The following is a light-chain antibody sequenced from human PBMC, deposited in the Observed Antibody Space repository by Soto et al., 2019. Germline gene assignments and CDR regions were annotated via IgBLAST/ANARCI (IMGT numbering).Light chain of an antibody. J-gene: IGKJ5*01. Sequence: IVLPQSPATLSLFPGERTTLFCRASQSVGSYLASYQQKPGQAPRLLIHDASTSATGIPARFSGSGSGTDFTLTISSLEPDDFAIYYCQERTNWPITFGLGTRLEIK. CDR3: QERTNWPIT. CDR2: DAS. CDR1: QSVGSY. V-gene: IGKV3-11*01.